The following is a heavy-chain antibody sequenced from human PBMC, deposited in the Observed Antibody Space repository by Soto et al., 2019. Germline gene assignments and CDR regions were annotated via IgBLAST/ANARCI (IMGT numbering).Heavy chain of an antibody. CDR1: GYSFSSYW. V-gene: IGHV5-51*01. CDR2: IYPGDSHA. CDR3: ARPYSGGPNDPFDV. Sequence: GESLKISCEGSGYSFSSYWIGWVRQMPGKGLGWMGIIYPGDSHAIYSPSFQGQVTMSADKSISTAYLQWSSLKASDTAMYYCARPYSGGPNDPFDVWGQGTMVTVSS. J-gene: IGHJ3*01. D-gene: IGHD1-26*01.